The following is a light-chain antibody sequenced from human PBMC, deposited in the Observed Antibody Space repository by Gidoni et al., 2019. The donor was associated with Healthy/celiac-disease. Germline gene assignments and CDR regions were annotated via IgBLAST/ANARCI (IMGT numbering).Light chain of an antibody. Sequence: QAVLTHPPSASGTPGQRVTISCSGSSSNIGSNTVNWYQQLPGTAPQLLTYSNSQRPSGVPDRSSGSKSCTSASLAISGLQSEDEAYYYCAAWDDSLTGLYVFGTGTKVTVL. V-gene: IGLV1-44*01. J-gene: IGLJ1*01. CDR1: SSNIGSNT. CDR2: SNS. CDR3: AAWDDSLTGLYV.